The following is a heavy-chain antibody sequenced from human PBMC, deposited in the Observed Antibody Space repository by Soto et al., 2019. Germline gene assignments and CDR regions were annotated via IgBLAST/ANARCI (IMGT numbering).Heavy chain of an antibody. CDR3: ARAAFRSGYYGYYYGMDV. Sequence: QVQLVQSGAEVKKPGSSVKVSCKASGGPFSTHAISWVRQAPGQGLEWLGGIIPILGTPNYAQKFQGRVTVTADESTSTAYMELRSLTSEDTAVYYCARAAFRSGYYGYYYGMDVWGQGTAVTVS. CDR1: GGPFSTHA. D-gene: IGHD3-3*01. J-gene: IGHJ6*02. V-gene: IGHV1-69*01. CDR2: IIPILGTP.